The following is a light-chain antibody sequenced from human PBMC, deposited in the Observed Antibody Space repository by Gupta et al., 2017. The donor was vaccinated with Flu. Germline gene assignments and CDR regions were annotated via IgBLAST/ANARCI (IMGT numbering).Light chain of an antibody. J-gene: IGLJ3*02. CDR2: ERS. Sequence: GHTITTSCTGPRSVVGRSNCVPQYLRLPAKAPMPVIFERSPRTSGVSHRFSGSTSANTASLRISGLQPEDESYYFCNSFGSTIAFGGGTKLTVL. CDR3: NSFGSTIA. CDR1: RSVVGRSNC. V-gene: IGLV2-14*01.